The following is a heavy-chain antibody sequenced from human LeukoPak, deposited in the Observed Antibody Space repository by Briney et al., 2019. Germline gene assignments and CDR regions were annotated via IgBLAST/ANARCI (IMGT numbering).Heavy chain of an antibody. CDR1: GYSISSGYY. CDR2: IYPSGNT. D-gene: IGHD2-21*01. Sequence: SETLSLTCAVSGYSISSGYYWDWVRQPPGKGLEWIGSIYPSGNTYYNPFLKSRVTISLDTSKNQFSLKLSSVTAADTAFYFCARSYCGGDCTRDYWGQGTLVTVSS. CDR3: ARSYCGGDCTRDY. V-gene: IGHV4-38-2*01. J-gene: IGHJ4*02.